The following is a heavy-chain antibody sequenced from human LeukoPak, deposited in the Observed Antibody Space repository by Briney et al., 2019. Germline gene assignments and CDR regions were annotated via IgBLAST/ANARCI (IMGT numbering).Heavy chain of an antibody. Sequence: ASVKVSCKASGGTFSSYAISWVRQAPGQGLEWMGGIIPIFGTANYAQKFQGRVTITTDESTSTAYMELSSLRSEDTAAYYCARDLNDEGWFDPWGQGTLVTVSS. CDR3: ARDLNDEGWFDP. D-gene: IGHD1-1*01. J-gene: IGHJ5*02. CDR2: IIPIFGTA. CDR1: GGTFSSYA. V-gene: IGHV1-69*05.